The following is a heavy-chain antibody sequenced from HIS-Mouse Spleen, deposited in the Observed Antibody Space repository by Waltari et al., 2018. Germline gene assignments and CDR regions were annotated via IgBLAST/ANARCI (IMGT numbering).Heavy chain of an antibody. CDR2: INPHSGGT. J-gene: IGHJ4*02. V-gene: IGHV1-2*02. Sequence: QVQLVQSGAEVKKPGASVKVSCKASGYTFTGYYMHWVRQAPGQGLEWMGWINPHSGGTNYAQEFQGRVTMTRDTSISTAYMKLGRLRSDDTAVYYCARDQLGGFDYWGQGTLVTVSS. CDR3: ARDQLGGFDY. D-gene: IGHD7-27*01. CDR1: GYTFTGYY.